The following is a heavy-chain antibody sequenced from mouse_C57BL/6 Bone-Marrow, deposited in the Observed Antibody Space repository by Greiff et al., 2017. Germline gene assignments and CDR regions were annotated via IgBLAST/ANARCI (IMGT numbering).Heavy chain of an antibody. J-gene: IGHJ1*03. CDR2: ISYSGST. CDR1: GYSITSDY. Sequence: EVQLVESGPGLAKPSQTLSLTCSVTGYSITSDYWNWIRKFPGNKLEYMGYISYSGSTYYNPSLKSRISITRDTSKNQYYLQLNSVTTEDTATYYGARGTYYSNFHWYFDVWGTGTTVTVSS. D-gene: IGHD2-5*01. CDR3: ARGTYYSNFHWYFDV. V-gene: IGHV3-8*01.